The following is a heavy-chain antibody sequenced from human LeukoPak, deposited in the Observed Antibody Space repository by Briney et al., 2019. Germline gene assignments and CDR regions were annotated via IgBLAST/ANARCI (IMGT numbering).Heavy chain of an antibody. CDR1: GFTFSSYA. CDR3: ARGGRDV. D-gene: IGHD1-26*01. J-gene: IGHJ6*02. V-gene: IGHV3-64*01. Sequence: GGSLRLSCAASGFTFSSYAMHWVRQAPGKGLEYVSAISSNGGSTYYANSVKGRFTISRDNSKNTLYLQMGSLRAEDMAVYYCARGGRDVWGQGTTVTVSS. CDR2: ISSNGGST.